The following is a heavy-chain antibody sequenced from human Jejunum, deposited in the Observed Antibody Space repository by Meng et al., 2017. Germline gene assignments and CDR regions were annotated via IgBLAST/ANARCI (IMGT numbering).Heavy chain of an antibody. Sequence: GGSLRLSCAASGFTFSAYYMSWIRQAPGKGLEWVSYISRSSTTIYYADSVKGRFTISRDNATKSLYLQMNSLRADDTAVYYCAREDDYGDYAYDYWGQGALVTVSS. CDR3: AREDDYGDYAYDY. D-gene: IGHD4-17*01. J-gene: IGHJ4*02. CDR1: GFTFSAYY. CDR2: ISRSSTTI. V-gene: IGHV3-11*04.